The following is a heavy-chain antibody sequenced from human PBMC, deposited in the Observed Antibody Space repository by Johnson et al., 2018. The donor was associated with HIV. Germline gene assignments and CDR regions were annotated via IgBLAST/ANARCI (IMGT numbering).Heavy chain of an antibody. CDR1: GFTFSSYA. Sequence: QVQLVESGGGVVQPGRSLRLSCAASGFTFSSYAMHWVRQAPGKGLEWVAVIWYDGSNKYFADFVKGRFTISRDNSKNTLYLQMNSLRPEDTAVYFCAKDRAEYSTWIDALDIWGQGTMVTVSS. V-gene: IGHV3-30*18. D-gene: IGHD6-6*01. J-gene: IGHJ3*02. CDR2: IWYDGSNK. CDR3: AKDRAEYSTWIDALDI.